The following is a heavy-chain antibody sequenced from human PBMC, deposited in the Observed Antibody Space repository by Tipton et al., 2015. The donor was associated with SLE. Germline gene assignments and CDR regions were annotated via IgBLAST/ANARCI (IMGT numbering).Heavy chain of an antibody. J-gene: IGHJ4*02. CDR3: ARAIAAADWGFDY. CDR2: IYYSGST. Sequence: TLSLTCTVSGGSISSHYWSWIRQPPGKGLEWIGYIYYSGSTNYNPSLKSRVTISVDTSKNQFSLKLSSVTAADTAVYYYARAIAAADWGFDYWGQGTLVTVSS. V-gene: IGHV4-59*11. D-gene: IGHD6-13*01. CDR1: GGSISSHY.